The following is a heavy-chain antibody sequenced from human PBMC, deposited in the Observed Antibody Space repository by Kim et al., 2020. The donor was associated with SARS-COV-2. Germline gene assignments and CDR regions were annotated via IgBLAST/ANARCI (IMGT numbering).Heavy chain of an antibody. J-gene: IGHJ2*01. CDR1: GFTFSAYG. Sequence: GGSLRLSCAASGFTFSAYGMHWVRQAPEKTLEYVSAISSSGGQTFYADSVRGRFTISRDNSKNTLYLKMGSLRPEDTAVYYCARVGTKGHWYFDLWGRGTLVTVAS. V-gene: IGHV3-64*02. CDR3: ARVGTKGHWYFDL. D-gene: IGHD1-7*01. CDR2: ISSSGGQT.